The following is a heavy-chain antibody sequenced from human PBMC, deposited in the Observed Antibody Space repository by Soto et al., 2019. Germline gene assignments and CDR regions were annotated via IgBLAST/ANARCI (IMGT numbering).Heavy chain of an antibody. J-gene: IGHJ4*02. CDR1: GYTFTGYY. CDR2: INPNSGGT. V-gene: IGHV1-2*04. Sequence: GASVKVSCKASGYTFTGYYMHWVRQAPGQGLEWMGWINPNSGGTNYAQKFQGWVTMTRDTSISTAYMELSRLRSDDTAVYYCARGHYYDSSGYYYYFDYWGQGTLVTVSS. CDR3: ARGHYYDSSGYYYYFDY. D-gene: IGHD3-22*01.